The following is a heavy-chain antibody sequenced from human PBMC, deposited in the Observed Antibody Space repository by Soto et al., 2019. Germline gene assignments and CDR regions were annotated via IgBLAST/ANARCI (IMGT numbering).Heavy chain of an antibody. V-gene: IGHV4-59*01. J-gene: IGHJ4*02. CDR3: ARDGYDGSGSPYPAF. CDR1: GASISGFY. D-gene: IGHD3-10*01. Sequence: SETLSLTCTVSGASISGFYWSWIRKSAGKGLEWIGYIYYLGSTDYNPSLKSRVTISVDTSKRQFSLRLTSVTAADTAVYYCARDGYDGSGSPYPAFWGPGTQVTVSS. CDR2: IYYLGST.